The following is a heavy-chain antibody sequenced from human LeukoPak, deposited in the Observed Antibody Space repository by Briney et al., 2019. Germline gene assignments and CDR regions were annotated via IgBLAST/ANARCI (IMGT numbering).Heavy chain of an antibody. Sequence: ASVKVSCKHSRYTFTSYALRSVRPTPGQRLECMGWINAGNGNTKYSQKFQGRVTITRDTSASTAYMELSSLGSEDTAVYYCARWLAALGGYGMDVWGQGTTVTVSS. V-gene: IGHV1-3*01. D-gene: IGHD6-19*01. CDR3: ARWLAALGGYGMDV. CDR1: RYTFTSYA. CDR2: INAGNGNT. J-gene: IGHJ6*02.